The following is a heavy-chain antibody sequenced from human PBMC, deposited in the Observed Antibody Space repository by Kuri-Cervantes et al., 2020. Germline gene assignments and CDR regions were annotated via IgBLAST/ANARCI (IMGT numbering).Heavy chain of an antibody. D-gene: IGHD3-10*01. Sequence: GGSLRLSCAASGFTFDDYAMHWVRQAPGKGLEWVAVISYDGSNKHYADSVKGRFTISRDNSKNTLYLQMNSLRAEDTAVYYCARDPSRNYHGSGSYYNAVQYYYYYGMDVWGQGTTVTVSS. CDR2: ISYDGSNK. J-gene: IGHJ6*02. CDR1: GFTFDDYA. CDR3: ARDPSRNYHGSGSYYNAVQYYYYYGMDV. V-gene: IGHV3-30-3*01.